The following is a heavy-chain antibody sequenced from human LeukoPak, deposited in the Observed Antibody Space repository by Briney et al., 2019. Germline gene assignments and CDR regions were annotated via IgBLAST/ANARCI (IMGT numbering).Heavy chain of an antibody. D-gene: IGHD3-9*01. CDR2: IYYSGST. CDR3: ARLTQQLTGYDH. CDR1: GGSISSSSYD. J-gene: IGHJ4*02. Sequence: SETLSLTCKVSGGSISSSSYDWVWIRQPPGKGLEWIGSIYYSGSTYYNPSLKSRVTISVDTSKNQFSLQLSSVTAADTAVYYCARLTQQLTGYDHWGQGTPVTVSS. V-gene: IGHV4-39*01.